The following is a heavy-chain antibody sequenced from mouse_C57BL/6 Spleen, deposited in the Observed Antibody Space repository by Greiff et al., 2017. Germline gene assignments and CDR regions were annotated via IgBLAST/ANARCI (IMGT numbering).Heavy chain of an antibody. Sequence: EVMLVESGGGLVQPGGSLKLSCAASGFTFSDYGMAWVRQAPRKGLEWVAFISNLEYNSYYADTVTGRFTISRGNAKNTLYLEIDSLRSEDTAMYYCARRDYCNPFAYWGQGTLVTVSA. CDR3: ARRDYCNPFAY. D-gene: IGHD2-1*01. CDR1: GFTFSDYG. CDR2: ISNLEYNS. J-gene: IGHJ3*01. V-gene: IGHV5-15*04.